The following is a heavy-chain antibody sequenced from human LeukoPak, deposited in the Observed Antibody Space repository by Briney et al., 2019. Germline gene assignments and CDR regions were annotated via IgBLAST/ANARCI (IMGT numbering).Heavy chain of an antibody. D-gene: IGHD4-17*01. J-gene: IGHJ4*02. CDR1: GFTFSSYG. CDR3: ARDKGNDYGTYDN. Sequence: PGRSLRLSCAASGFTFSSYGMHWVRQAPGKGLEWVSYSSSSGRAIYYADSVRGRFTMSRDNAKNSLFLQMDSLRDEDTAVYYCARDKGNDYGTYDNWGQGTLVTVSS. V-gene: IGHV3-48*02. CDR2: SSSSGRAI.